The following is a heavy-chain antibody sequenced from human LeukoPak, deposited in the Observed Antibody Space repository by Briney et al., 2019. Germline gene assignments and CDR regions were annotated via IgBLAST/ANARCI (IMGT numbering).Heavy chain of an antibody. J-gene: IGHJ4*02. Sequence: ASVKVSCKASGGTFTNYAISWVRQAPGQGLEWMGRIIPMYGRGNYAQRFQGRVTITADESTSTVYMELRSLTSEDTAVYYCARGQSSLGSPNYFDYWGQGTLVTVSS. CDR3: ARGQSSLGSPNYFDY. CDR1: GGTFTNYA. V-gene: IGHV1-69*13. CDR2: IIPMYGRG. D-gene: IGHD3-16*01.